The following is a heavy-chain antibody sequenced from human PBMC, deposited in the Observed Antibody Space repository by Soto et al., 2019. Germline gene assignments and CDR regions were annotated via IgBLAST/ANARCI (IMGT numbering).Heavy chain of an antibody. CDR1: GGYISSYD. V-gene: IGHV4-59*01. CDR2: SYYSGST. D-gene: IGHD5-12*01. Sequence: SETLSLTSPVSGGYISSYDWSWIRQPPGKGLEWKGYSYYSGSTNYNPSLKSRVTISVDTSKNQFSLKLSSVTAEDTAVYYCARLRGYSGYDYSSWFDPWGQGTLVTVSS. CDR3: ARLRGYSGYDYSSWFDP. J-gene: IGHJ5*02.